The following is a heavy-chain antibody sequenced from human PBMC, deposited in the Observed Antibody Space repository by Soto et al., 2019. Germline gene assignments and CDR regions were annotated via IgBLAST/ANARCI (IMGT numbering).Heavy chain of an antibody. CDR1: GFSFRNYA. D-gene: IGHD5-18*01. CDR2: ISGSAGTT. CDR3: AKAGYSYGYGDY. Sequence: GGSLRLSCVASGFSFRNYAMSWVRQAPGKGLEWVSSISGSAGTTYYADSVKGRFTVSRDNSKNTLYLQMNSLRAEDTAVYYCAKAGYSYGYGDYWGQGALVTVSS. V-gene: IGHV3-23*01. J-gene: IGHJ4*02.